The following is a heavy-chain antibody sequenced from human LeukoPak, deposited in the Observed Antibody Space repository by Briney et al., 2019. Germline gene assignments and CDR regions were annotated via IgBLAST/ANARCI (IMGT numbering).Heavy chain of an antibody. J-gene: IGHJ4*02. CDR3: ARVGRDDGDYSYFDY. Sequence: PGGSLRLSCGASGFTFISYWMSWVRQTPGKGLEWVANINQGGSEKYYVDSVKGRFTISRDNAKNSLYLHMDSLRAEDTALYYCARVGRDDGDYSYFDYWGQGTLVTVSS. V-gene: IGHV3-7*05. CDR1: GFTFISYW. CDR2: INQGGSEK. D-gene: IGHD4-17*01.